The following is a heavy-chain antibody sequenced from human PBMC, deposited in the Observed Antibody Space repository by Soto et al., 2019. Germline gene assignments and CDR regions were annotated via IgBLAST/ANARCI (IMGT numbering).Heavy chain of an antibody. J-gene: IGHJ4*02. V-gene: IGHV3-21*01. Sequence: GSLRLSCAASGFSFSSFSMNWVRQAPGKGLEWVSFISSSSRHIYYEDSVKGRFTISRDNAKTSLYLQMNSLRAEDTAVYYCARGHDYFDNSLNFDHWGQGTLVTVSS. D-gene: IGHD3-22*01. CDR1: GFSFSSFS. CDR3: ARGHDYFDNSLNFDH. CDR2: ISSSSRHI.